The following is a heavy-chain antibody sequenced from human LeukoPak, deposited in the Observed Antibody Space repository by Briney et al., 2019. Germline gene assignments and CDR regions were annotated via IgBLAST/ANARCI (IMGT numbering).Heavy chain of an antibody. Sequence: GGSLRLSCAASGFTFSSYAMHWVRQAPGKGLEWVAVISYDGSNKYYADSVKGRFTISRDNSKNTLYLQMNSLRAEDTAVYYCAKGGYSSGWYSFAYWGQGTLVTVSS. V-gene: IGHV3-30-3*01. CDR3: AKGGYSSGWYSFAY. CDR2: ISYDGSNK. J-gene: IGHJ4*02. CDR1: GFTFSSYA. D-gene: IGHD6-19*01.